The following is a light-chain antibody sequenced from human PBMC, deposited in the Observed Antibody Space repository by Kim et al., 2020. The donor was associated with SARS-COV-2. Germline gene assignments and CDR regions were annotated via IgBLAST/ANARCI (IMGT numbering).Light chain of an antibody. CDR3: CSYAGNYDYV. CDR2: EVT. J-gene: IGLJ1*01. V-gene: IGLV2-11*03. CDR1: SSDVGGYRY. Sequence: GTSSDVGGYRYVSWYQQHPGKAPKVMIYEVTKRPSGVPVRFSGSKSGNAASLTIFGLQAEDEADYYCCSYAGNYDYVFGSGTWVSVL.